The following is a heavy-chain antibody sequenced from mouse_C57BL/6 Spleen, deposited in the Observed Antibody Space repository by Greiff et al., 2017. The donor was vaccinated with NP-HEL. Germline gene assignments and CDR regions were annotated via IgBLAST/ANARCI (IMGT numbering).Heavy chain of an antibody. Sequence: EVQLQQSGPELVKPGASVKISCKASGYSFTGYYMNWVKQSPEKSLEWIGEINPSTGGTTYNQKFKAKATLTVDKSSSTAYMQLKSLTSEDSAVYYCARSNDYDTYYAMDYWGQGTSVTVSS. V-gene: IGHV1-42*01. CDR1: GYSFTGYY. J-gene: IGHJ4*01. CDR3: ARSNDYDTYYAMDY. CDR2: INPSTGGT. D-gene: IGHD2-4*01.